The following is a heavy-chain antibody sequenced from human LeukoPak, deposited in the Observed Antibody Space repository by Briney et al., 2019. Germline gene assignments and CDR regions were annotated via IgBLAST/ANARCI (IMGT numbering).Heavy chain of an antibody. CDR1: GGSISSSSYY. CDR2: IYYSGST. D-gene: IGHD4-17*01. J-gene: IGHJ4*02. V-gene: IGHV4-39*01. CDR3: ARPYGAAGLD. Sequence: SETLSLTCTVSGGSISSSSYYWGWIRQPPGKGLEWIGSIYYSGSTYYNPSLKSRVTISVDTSKNQFSLKLSSVTAADTAVYYCARPYGAAGLDWGQGALVTVSS.